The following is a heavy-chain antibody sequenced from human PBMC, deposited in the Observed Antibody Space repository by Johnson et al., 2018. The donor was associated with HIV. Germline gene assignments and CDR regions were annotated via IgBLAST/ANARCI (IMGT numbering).Heavy chain of an antibody. Sequence: VHLVESGGGVVQPGGSLRLSCAASGFTFSNAWMSWVRQAPGKGLEWVGRIKSKTDGGTTDYAAPVKGRFTISRDDSKNSLYLQMNSLKTEDTAVYYCTRVSLPPSYAFDFWGQGTMVTVSS. CDR3: TRVSLPPSYAFDF. V-gene: IGHV3-15*01. J-gene: IGHJ3*01. CDR1: GFTFSNAW. CDR2: IKSKTDGGTT.